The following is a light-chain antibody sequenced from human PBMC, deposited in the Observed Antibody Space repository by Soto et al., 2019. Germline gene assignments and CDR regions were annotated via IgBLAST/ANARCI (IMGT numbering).Light chain of an antibody. V-gene: IGLV1-40*01. CDR3: QSYDSSLSGYV. CDR2: ENN. CDR1: SSNIGAGYE. Sequence: QPVLTQPPSVSEAPGQRVTISCTGSSSNIGAGYEAHWYQQLPGTAPKLLIYENNNRPSGVPDRFSGSKSGTSASLAITGLQAEDEAEYYCQSYDSSLSGYVFGTGTKVTVL. J-gene: IGLJ1*01.